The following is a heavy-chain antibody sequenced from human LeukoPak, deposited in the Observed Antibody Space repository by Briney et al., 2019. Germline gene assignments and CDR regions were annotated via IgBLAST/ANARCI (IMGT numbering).Heavy chain of an antibody. CDR3: ARDSAETTGVY. V-gene: IGHV3-21*01. J-gene: IGHJ4*02. CDR1: GFTFSSYS. D-gene: IGHD4-11*01. Sequence: GGSLRLSCAASGFTFSSYSMNWVRQAPGKGLEWVSSISSSSYIYYADSVKGRFTISRDNAKNSLYLQMNSLRAEDTAVYYCARDSAETTGVYWGQGTLVTVSS. CDR2: ISSSSYI.